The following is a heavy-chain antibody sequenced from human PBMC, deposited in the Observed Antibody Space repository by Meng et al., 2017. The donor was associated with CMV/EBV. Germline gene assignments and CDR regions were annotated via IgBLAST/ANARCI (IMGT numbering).Heavy chain of an antibody. Sequence: GGSLRLSCVASAFSFSEYYMTWIRQAPGKGLEWIAYISHRSDIINYAGSVKGRVTISRDNGKSSLFLQMNDLRVDDTAMYYCAGDGGVRGGASYLAYWGQGALVTVSS. CDR2: ISHRSDII. J-gene: IGHJ4*02. D-gene: IGHD3-16*01. CDR3: AGDGGVRGGASYLAY. V-gene: IGHV3-11*04. CDR1: AFSFSEYY.